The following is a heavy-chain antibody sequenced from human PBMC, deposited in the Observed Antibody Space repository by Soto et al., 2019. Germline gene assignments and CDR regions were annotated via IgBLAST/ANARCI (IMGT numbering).Heavy chain of an antibody. CDR3: ARLGPPGGWGAFDI. D-gene: IGHD6-19*01. J-gene: IGHJ3*02. CDR1: GYTFTSYD. CDR2: ISVDNGNT. V-gene: IGHV1-18*01. Sequence: ASVKVSCKASGYTFTSYDINWVRQAPGQGLEWMGWISVDNGNTNYGQKFQGRVTMTTDTSTSTAYMELRSLRSDDTAVYYCARLGPPGGWGAFDIWGQGTMVTVSS.